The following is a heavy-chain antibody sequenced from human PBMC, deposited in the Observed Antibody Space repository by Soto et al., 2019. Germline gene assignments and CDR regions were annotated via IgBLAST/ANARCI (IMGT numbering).Heavy chain of an antibody. V-gene: IGHV4-61*01. J-gene: IGHJ4*02. CDR3: ARELRGRHFDY. D-gene: IGHD1-26*01. Sequence: SETLSLTCTVSGGSVSSGSYYWSWIRQPPGKGLEWIGYIYYSGSTNYNPSLKSRVTISVDTSKNQFSLKLSSVTAADTAVYYCARELRGRHFDYWGQGTLVTVSS. CDR2: IYYSGST. CDR1: GGSVSSGSYY.